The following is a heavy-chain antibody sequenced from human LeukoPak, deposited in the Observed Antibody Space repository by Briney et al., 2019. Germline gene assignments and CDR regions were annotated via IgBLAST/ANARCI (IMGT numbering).Heavy chain of an antibody. Sequence: PSETLSLTCAVYGGSFSGYYWSWIRQPPGKGLEWIGEINHSGSTNYNPSLKSRVTISVDTSKNQFSLKLSSVTAADTAMYYCASSPYDSSGPYAFDIWGQGTMVTVSS. V-gene: IGHV4-34*01. CDR2: INHSGST. CDR1: GGSFSGYY. CDR3: ASSPYDSSGPYAFDI. D-gene: IGHD3-22*01. J-gene: IGHJ3*02.